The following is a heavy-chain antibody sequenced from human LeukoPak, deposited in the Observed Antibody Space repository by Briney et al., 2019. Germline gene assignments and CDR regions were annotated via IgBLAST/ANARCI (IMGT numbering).Heavy chain of an antibody. V-gene: IGHV4-39*01. J-gene: IGHJ4*02. D-gene: IGHD6-13*01. Sequence: SETLSLTCTVSGVSISSSNSFWRWLRQPPGKGVEWIGSIYYRGNTYYNASLKSQVSISIDTSKNQFSLRLTSVTAADTAVYYCARLVVSSWYHEVLLGRDYWGEGRLVTVAS. CDR3: ARLVVSSWYHEVLLGRDY. CDR1: GVSISSSNSF. CDR2: IYYRGNT.